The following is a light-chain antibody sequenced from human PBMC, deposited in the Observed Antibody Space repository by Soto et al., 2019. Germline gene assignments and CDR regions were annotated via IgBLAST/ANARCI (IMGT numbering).Light chain of an antibody. CDR2: DVS. V-gene: IGLV2-14*03. CDR3: SSNTSSSTDV. CDR1: SSDVGGYNY. Sequence: QSVLTQPASVSGASGQSIAISCTGTSSDVGGYNYVSWYQHHPGKAPKLMVYDVSNRPSGVSNRFSGSKSGNTASLTISGLQAEDEADYYCSSNTSSSTDVFGTGTKLTVL. J-gene: IGLJ1*01.